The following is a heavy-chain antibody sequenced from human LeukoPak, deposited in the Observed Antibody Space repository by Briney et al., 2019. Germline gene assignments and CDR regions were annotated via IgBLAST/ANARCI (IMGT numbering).Heavy chain of an antibody. CDR2: IYYSGST. Sequence: SETLSLTCTVSGGSISSSSYYWGWIRQPPGKGLEWIGSIYYSGSTYYNSSLKSRVTISVDTSKNQFSLKLSSVTAADTAVYYCARGSTYYYGSGSYYFDYWGQGTLVTVSS. J-gene: IGHJ4*02. CDR1: GGSISSSSYY. D-gene: IGHD3-10*01. V-gene: IGHV4-39*01. CDR3: ARGSTYYYGSGSYYFDY.